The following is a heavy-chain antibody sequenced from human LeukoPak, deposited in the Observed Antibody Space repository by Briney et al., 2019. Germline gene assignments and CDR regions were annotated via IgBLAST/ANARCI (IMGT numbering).Heavy chain of an antibody. CDR3: AKEMATITYYYYGMDV. CDR1: GFTFSSYW. J-gene: IGHJ6*02. D-gene: IGHD5-24*01. V-gene: IGHV3-23*01. CDR2: ISGSGGST. Sequence: GGSLRLSCAASGFTFSSYWMHWVRQAPGKGLEWVSAISGSGGSTYYADSVKGRFTISRDNSKNTLYLQMNSLRAEDTAVYYCAKEMATITYYYYGMDVWGQGTTVTVSS.